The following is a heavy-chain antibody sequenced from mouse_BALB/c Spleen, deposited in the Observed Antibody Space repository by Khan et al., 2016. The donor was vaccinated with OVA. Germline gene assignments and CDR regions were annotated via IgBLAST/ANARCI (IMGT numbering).Heavy chain of an antibody. J-gene: IGHJ4*01. CDR2: ISNLAYSI. CDR1: GFTFSDYG. V-gene: IGHV5-15*02. CDR3: ARGGRYGRYAMDY. Sequence: EVELVESGGGLVQPGGSRKLSCAASGFTFSDYGMAWVRQTPGKGPEWVAFISNLAYSIYYADTVTGRFTISIENAKNTLYLEMSSLRSEDTAMYYGARGGRYGRYAMDYWGQGTSVTVSS. D-gene: IGHD2-14*01.